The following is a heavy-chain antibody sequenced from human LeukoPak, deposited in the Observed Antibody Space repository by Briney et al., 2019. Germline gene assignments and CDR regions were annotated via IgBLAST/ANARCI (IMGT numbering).Heavy chain of an antibody. CDR3: ARPRGSSGAFDI. CDR2: ISYDAAVK. CDR1: GFTLRSYA. Sequence: GGSLRLSCAVSGFTLRSYAIHWVRQAPGKGLQWVAFISYDAAVKYYADSVRGRFTVSRDNSKNTLYLQMNSLRADDTAVYYCARPRGSSGAFDIWGQGTMVTVSS. D-gene: IGHD6-19*01. J-gene: IGHJ3*02. V-gene: IGHV3-30*14.